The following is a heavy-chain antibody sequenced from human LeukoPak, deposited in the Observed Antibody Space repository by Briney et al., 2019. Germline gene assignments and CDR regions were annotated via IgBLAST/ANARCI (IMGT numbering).Heavy chain of an antibody. V-gene: IGHV3-33*08. CDR1: GFTFSSYA. CDR2: IWYDGSNK. Sequence: QAGGSLRLSCAASGFTFSSYAMHWVRQAPGKGLEWVAVIWYDGSNKYYADSVKGRFTISRDNSKNTLYLQMNSLRAEDTAVYYCARGKPYYYDSSGYYPRDWGQGTLVTVSS. J-gene: IGHJ4*02. D-gene: IGHD3-22*01. CDR3: ARGKPYYYDSSGYYPRD.